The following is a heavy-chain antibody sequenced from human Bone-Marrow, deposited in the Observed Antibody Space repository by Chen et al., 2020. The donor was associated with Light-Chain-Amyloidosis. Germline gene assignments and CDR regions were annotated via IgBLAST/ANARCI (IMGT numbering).Heavy chain of an antibody. CDR3: ARKLGGPFWY. D-gene: IGHD3-10*01. Sequence: QVQLQQWGAGLLKPSETLSLTCAVYGGSFSGYYWSWIRQPPGKGLEWIGEINHSGSTNYNPSLKSRVTISVDTSKNQCSLKLSSVTAADTAVYYCARKLGGPFWYWGQGTLVTVSS. CDR1: GGSFSGYY. V-gene: IGHV4-34*01. J-gene: IGHJ4*02. CDR2: INHSGST.